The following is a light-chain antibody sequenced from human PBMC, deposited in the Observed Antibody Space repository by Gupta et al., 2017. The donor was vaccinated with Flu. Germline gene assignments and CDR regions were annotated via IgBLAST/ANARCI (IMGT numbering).Light chain of an antibody. CDR2: DVT. CDR3: CSVAGSYTLV. V-gene: IGLV2-11*01. Sequence: QSALTQPRSVSESPGQSVTISCTGTSSDIGDYDYVSWFQQHPGKAHKLMIYDVTKRSAGVPTRFSGSKSGNTASLTISGLQAEDEADYHGCSVAGSYTLVFGGGTKLTVL. CDR1: SSDIGDYDY. J-gene: IGLJ2*01.